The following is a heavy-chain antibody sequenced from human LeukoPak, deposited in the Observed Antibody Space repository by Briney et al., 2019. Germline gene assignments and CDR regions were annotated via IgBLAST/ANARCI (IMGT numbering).Heavy chain of an antibody. CDR2: IYPGDSDT. J-gene: IGHJ5*02. Sequence: GESLKISCKGSGYSFTSYWIGWVRQMPGKGLEWMGIIYPGDSDTRYSPSFQGQVTISADKSISTAYLQWSSLKASDTAMYYCALVSSYDSSGDGWFDPWGQGTLVTVSS. D-gene: IGHD3-22*01. CDR1: GYSFTSYW. CDR3: ALVSSYDSSGDGWFDP. V-gene: IGHV5-51*01.